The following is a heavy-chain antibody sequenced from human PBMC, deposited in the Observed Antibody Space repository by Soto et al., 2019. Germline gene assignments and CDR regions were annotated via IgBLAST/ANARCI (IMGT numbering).Heavy chain of an antibody. V-gene: IGHV4-34*01. D-gene: IGHD2-2*02. J-gene: IGHJ4*02. CDR3: SNGETYNSYTDR. CDR2: IRDSGST. Sequence: PSETLSLTCAVSGGSFNDYYWIWIRQPPGKGLEWLGDIRDSGSTNYNPSLKSRVTISVDTSRKQFSLKLTSVTAADTAVYYCSNGETYNSYTDRWGQGTLVTVSS. CDR1: GGSFNDYY.